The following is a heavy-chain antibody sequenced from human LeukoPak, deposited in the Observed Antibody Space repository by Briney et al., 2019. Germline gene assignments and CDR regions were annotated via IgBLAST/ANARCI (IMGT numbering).Heavy chain of an antibody. CDR1: GASVTSYY. CDR3: VRVVPGGASFDS. CDR2: MYYSGRT. D-gene: IGHD3-16*01. V-gene: IGHV4-59*02. Sequence: SETLSLTCTVSGASVTSYYWSWIRQPPGKGLEWIAYMYYSGRTHNNPSLNSRVSISVDTSKNQFSLILTSLTTEDTAVYYCVRVVPGGASFDSWGQGTLVTVSS. J-gene: IGHJ4*02.